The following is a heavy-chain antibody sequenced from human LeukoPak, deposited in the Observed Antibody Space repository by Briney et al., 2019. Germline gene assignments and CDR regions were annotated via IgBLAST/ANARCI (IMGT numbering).Heavy chain of an antibody. Sequence: GGSLRLSCAASGFTFSSYLMSWVRQAPGKGLEWVANIKQDGSEKYYVDSVKGRFAISRDNAKNSLYLQMNSLRAEDTAVYYCARGGSVFDYWGQGTLVTVSS. CDR1: GFTFSSYL. CDR2: IKQDGSEK. CDR3: ARGGSVFDY. V-gene: IGHV3-7*01. J-gene: IGHJ4*02.